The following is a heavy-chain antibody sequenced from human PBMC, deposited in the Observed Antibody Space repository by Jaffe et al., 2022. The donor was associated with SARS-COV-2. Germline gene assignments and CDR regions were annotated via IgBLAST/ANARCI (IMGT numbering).Heavy chain of an antibody. CDR2: ISAYNGNT. V-gene: IGHV1-18*01. CDR1: GYTFTSYG. J-gene: IGHJ4*02. Sequence: QVQLVQSGAEVKKPGASVKVSCKASGYTFTSYGISWVRQAPGQGLEWMGWISAYNGNTNYAQKLQGRVTMTTDTSTSTAYMELRSLRSDDTAVYYCAFTHYYDSSGYYSYFDYWGQGTLVTVSS. CDR3: AFTHYYDSSGYYSYFDY. D-gene: IGHD3-22*01.